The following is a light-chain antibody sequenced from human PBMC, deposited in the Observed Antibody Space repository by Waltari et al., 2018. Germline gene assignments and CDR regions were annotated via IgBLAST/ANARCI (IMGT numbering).Light chain of an antibody. V-gene: IGKV1-5*03. CDR1: QSISTW. J-gene: IGKJ2*01. Sequence: DIQMTQSPSSLSASVGDKVTITCRASQSISTWLAWFQLKPGKAPKLLIYKASNLESGVPSRFSGSGSGTEFTLTISSLLPEDFVTYYCQQYNSDSHSFGQGTRLEIK. CDR3: QQYNSDSHS. CDR2: KAS.